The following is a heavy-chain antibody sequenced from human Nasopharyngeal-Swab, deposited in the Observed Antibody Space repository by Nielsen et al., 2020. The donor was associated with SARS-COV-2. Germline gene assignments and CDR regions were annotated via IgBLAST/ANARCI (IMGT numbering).Heavy chain of an antibody. CDR2: IYYSGST. J-gene: IGHJ6*02. Sequence: SETLSLTCTVSGCSVSSGSYYWSWIRQPPGKGLEWIGYIYYSGSTNYNPSLKSRVTLSVDTSKNQFSLKLSPVTAADTAVYYCARDHYGSGSPSMDVWGQGTTVTVSS. V-gene: IGHV4-61*01. CDR1: GCSVSSGSYY. D-gene: IGHD3-10*01. CDR3: ARDHYGSGSPSMDV.